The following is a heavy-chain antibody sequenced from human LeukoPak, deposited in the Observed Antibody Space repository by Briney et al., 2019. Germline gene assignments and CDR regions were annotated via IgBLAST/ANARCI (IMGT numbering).Heavy chain of an antibody. CDR3: ARKAGFSTTIDYYFDY. V-gene: IGHV3-7*03. CDR1: GFTFSDYA. CDR2: IKQDGSEK. D-gene: IGHD6-19*01. Sequence: GGSLRLSCAASGFTFSDYAMSWVRQAPGKGLEWVANIKQDGSEKYYVDSVKGRFTISRDNAKNSLYLQMNSLRAEDTAVYYCARKAGFSTTIDYYFDYWGQGTLVTVSS. J-gene: IGHJ4*02.